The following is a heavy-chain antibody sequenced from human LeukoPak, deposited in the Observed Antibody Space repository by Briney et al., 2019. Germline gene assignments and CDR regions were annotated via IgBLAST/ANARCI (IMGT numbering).Heavy chain of an antibody. Sequence: ASVKVSCKASGYTFTRYCIHWVRQAPGQGLEWMGIINPSGGSTSYAQKFQGRVTMTRDMSTSTVYMELSSLRSEDTAVYYCARDITMILVAGDAFDIWGQRTMVTVSS. CDR1: GYTFTRYC. CDR2: INPSGGST. CDR3: ARDITMILVAGDAFDI. J-gene: IGHJ3*02. V-gene: IGHV1-46*01. D-gene: IGHD3-22*01.